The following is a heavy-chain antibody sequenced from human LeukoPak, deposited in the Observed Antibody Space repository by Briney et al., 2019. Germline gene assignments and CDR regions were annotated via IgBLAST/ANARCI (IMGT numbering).Heavy chain of an antibody. D-gene: IGHD3-16*01. CDR3: ARHTTHGDYNPNDY. J-gene: IGHJ4*02. CDR2: VSNSGSA. V-gene: IGHV4-59*08. Sequence: SETLSLTCIVSGGSISSYYWSWIRQPPGRGLEWIGYVSNSGSANYNSSLESRVTISVDTSKNQFSLKLSSVTAADTAVYYCARHTTHGDYNPNDYWGQGTLVTVSS. CDR1: GGSISSYY.